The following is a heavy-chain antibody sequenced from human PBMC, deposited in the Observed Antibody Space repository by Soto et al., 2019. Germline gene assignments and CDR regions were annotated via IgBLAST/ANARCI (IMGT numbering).Heavy chain of an antibody. CDR3: ARARVDSSSYNRWYFQH. V-gene: IGHV1-69*12. J-gene: IGHJ1*01. D-gene: IGHD6-13*01. CDR2: IIPIFGTA. CDR1: GGTFSSYA. Sequence: QVQLVQSGAEVKKPGSSVKVSCKASGGTFSSYAISWVRQAPGQGLEWMGGIIPIFGTANYAQKFQGRVTITADESTSTAYMELGSRRSEDKAVYYCARARVDSSSYNRWYFQHWGQGTLVTVSS.